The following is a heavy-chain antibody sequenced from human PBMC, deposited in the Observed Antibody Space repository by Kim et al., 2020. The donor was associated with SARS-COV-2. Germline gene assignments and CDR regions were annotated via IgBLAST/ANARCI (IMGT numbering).Heavy chain of an antibody. CDR2: INTDNGNP. V-gene: IGHV7-4-1*02. Sequence: ASVKVSCKASGYTFTTYAINWVRQAPGQGLEWMGWINTDNGNPTYAQYFAGRFVFSLDTSVNAAYLQINSLKAEDTAVYYCARRGGYDVLTGYHPFYDNLWGTYPIDFWGQGTLVAVSS. CDR3: ARRGGYDVLTGYHPFYDNLWGTYPIDF. J-gene: IGHJ4*02. D-gene: IGHD3-9*01. CDR1: GYTFTTYA.